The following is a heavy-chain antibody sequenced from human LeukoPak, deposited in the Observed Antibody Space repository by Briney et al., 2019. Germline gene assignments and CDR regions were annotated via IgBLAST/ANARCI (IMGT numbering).Heavy chain of an antibody. V-gene: IGHV3-7*01. CDR2: IKQDGSEK. Sequence: PGGSLTLSCAASGFTFSSYWMSWVRQAPGKGLEWVANIKQDGSEKYYVDSIKGRFTISRDNAKNSLYLQMNSLRAEDTAVYYCARDSSQPPDYYMDVWGKGTTVTVSS. CDR3: ARDSSQPPDYYMDV. CDR1: GFTFSSYW. J-gene: IGHJ6*03. D-gene: IGHD6-13*01.